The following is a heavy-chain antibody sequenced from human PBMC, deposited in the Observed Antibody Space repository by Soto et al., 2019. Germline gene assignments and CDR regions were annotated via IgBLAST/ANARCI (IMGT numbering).Heavy chain of an antibody. CDR3: ARGTNFYYYYGMDV. V-gene: IGHV1-18*01. CDR1: GYTFTSYV. Sequence: ASVKVSCKASGYTFTSYVISWVRQAPGQGLEWMGWISAYNGNTNYAQKLQGRVTMTTDTSTSTAYMELRSLRSDDTAVYYCARGTNFYYYYGMDVWGQGTTVTVSS. J-gene: IGHJ6*02. D-gene: IGHD1-1*01. CDR2: ISAYNGNT.